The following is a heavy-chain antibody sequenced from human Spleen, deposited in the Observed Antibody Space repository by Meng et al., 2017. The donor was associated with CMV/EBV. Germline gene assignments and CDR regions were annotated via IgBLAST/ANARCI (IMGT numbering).Heavy chain of an antibody. Sequence: SVKVSCKASGYSFLSHGISWVRPAPGQGLEWMGWISTYNGNTNYAQNSQGRVTMTTDPSTRTVYMVLRSLGSDATAGYYCSRSRHFDFWSGYPFLDYWGQGTLVTVSS. CDR3: SRSRHFDFWSGYPFLDY. CDR2: ISTYNGNT. J-gene: IGHJ4*02. D-gene: IGHD3-3*01. V-gene: IGHV1-18*01. CDR1: GYSFLSHG.